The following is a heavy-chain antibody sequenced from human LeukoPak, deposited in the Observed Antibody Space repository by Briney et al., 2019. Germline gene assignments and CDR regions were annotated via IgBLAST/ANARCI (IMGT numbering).Heavy chain of an antibody. V-gene: IGHV4-59*01. D-gene: IGHD2-15*01. J-gene: IGHJ5*02. CDR1: GGSISSYY. CDR2: IYYGGST. CDR3: ARGLGYCSGDTCRNWFDP. Sequence: PSETLSLTCTVSGGSISSYYWSWIRQPPGKGLEWIGYIYYGGSTNYNPSLKSRVTISVDTSKNQSSLKLNSLTAADTAVYYCARGLGYCSGDTCRNWFDPWGQGTLVTVSS.